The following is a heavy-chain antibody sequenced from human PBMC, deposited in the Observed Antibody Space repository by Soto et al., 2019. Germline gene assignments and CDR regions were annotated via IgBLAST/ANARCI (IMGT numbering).Heavy chain of an antibody. J-gene: IGHJ4*02. V-gene: IGHV2-5*02. CDR1: GFSLTTSGEA. CDR2: IYWDDDK. CDR3: AHTVAGTSGRDLDY. D-gene: IGHD2-21*02. Sequence: HITLRESGPALVKPTQTLPLTCTVSGFSLTTSGEAVAWIRQPPGKALEWLGIIYWDDDKRYSPSLSNRITCTNDTSKNQVFLTMADVDPSDTATYDCAHTVAGTSGRDLDYWGQGTRVTVSS.